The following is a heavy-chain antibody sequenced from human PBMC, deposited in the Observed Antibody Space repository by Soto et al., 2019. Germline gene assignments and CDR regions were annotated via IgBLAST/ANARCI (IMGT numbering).Heavy chain of an antibody. D-gene: IGHD3-9*01. CDR3: ATNDILTGYYIFDY. Sequence: ASVKVACKVSGYTLTELSMHWVLQAPGKGLEWMGGFDPEDGETIYAQKFQGRVTMTEDTSTDTAYMELSSLRSEDTAVYYCATNDILTGYYIFDYWGQGTLVTVS. V-gene: IGHV1-24*01. CDR1: GYTLTELS. CDR2: FDPEDGET. J-gene: IGHJ4*02.